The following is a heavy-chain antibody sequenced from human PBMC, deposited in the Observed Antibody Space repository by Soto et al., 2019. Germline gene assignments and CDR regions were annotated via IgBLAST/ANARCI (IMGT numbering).Heavy chain of an antibody. CDR2: IYTSGST. CDR3: ARGPHYDFWSGYYMGTRNNWFDP. V-gene: IGHV4-4*07. CDR1: GASITTYY. D-gene: IGHD3-3*01. Sequence: SETLSLTCDVSGASITTYYWSWIRQPAGKGLEWIGRIYTSGSTNYNPSLKSRVTMSVDTSKNQFSLKLSSVTAADTAAYYCARGPHYDFWSGYYMGTRNNWFDPWGQGTLVTVSS. J-gene: IGHJ5*02.